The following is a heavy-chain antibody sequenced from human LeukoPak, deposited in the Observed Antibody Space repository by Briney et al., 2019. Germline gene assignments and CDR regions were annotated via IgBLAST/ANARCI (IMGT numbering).Heavy chain of an antibody. D-gene: IGHD6-13*01. CDR1: GFTFDDYG. Sequence: GGSLRLSCAASGFTFDDYGMSWVRQAPGKGLECVSGINGNGGSTGYADSVKGRFTISRDNAKNSVYLQMNSLRAEDTAVYSCARGGHFSSYEEYFDNWGQGTLVSVSS. V-gene: IGHV3-20*04. J-gene: IGHJ1*01. CDR3: ARGGHFSSYEEYFDN. CDR2: INGNGGST.